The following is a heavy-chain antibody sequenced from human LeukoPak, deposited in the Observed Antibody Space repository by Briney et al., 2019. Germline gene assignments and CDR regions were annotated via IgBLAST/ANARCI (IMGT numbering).Heavy chain of an antibody. V-gene: IGHV3-33*01. CDR3: ARAGVGAIYYFDY. CDR1: GFTFSNYG. J-gene: IGHJ4*02. D-gene: IGHD1-26*01. Sequence: GRSLRLSCAASGFTFSNYGMHWVRQAPGKGLEWVALIWYDGSNKYYADSVRGRFTISRDNSKNTLCLQMKSLRVEDTAVYYCARAGVGAIYYFDYWGQGTLVTVSS. CDR2: IWYDGSNK.